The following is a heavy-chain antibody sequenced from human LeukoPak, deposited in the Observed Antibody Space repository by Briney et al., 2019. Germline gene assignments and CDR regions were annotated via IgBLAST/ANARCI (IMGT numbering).Heavy chain of an antibody. J-gene: IGHJ4*02. Sequence: SEALSLTCPVSGGSISSGVYYWSWIRQHPGKGLEWIGYIYYSGSTYYNPSLKSRVTISVDTSKNQFSLKLSSVTAADTAVYYCARGVRWLQLSYFDYWGQGTLVTVSS. V-gene: IGHV4-31*03. CDR3: ARGVRWLQLSYFDY. CDR1: GGSISSGVYY. CDR2: IYYSGST. D-gene: IGHD5-24*01.